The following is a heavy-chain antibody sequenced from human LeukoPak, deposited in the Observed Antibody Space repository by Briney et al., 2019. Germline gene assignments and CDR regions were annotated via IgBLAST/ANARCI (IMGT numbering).Heavy chain of an antibody. V-gene: IGHV3-30*02. CDR2: IRYDGSNK. D-gene: IGHD2-15*01. CDR1: GFTFSSYG. CDR3: AKDRLYCSGGSCPWDYYYYMDV. J-gene: IGHJ6*03. Sequence: PGGSLRLSCAASGFTFSSYGMHWVRQAPGKGLEWVAFIRYDGSNKYYADSVKGRVTISRDNSQNTLYLQMNSLRAEDTAVYYCAKDRLYCSGGSCPWDYYYYMDVWGKGTTVTISS.